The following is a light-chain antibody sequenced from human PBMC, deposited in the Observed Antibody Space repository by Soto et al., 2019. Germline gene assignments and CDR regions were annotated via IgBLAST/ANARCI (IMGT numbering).Light chain of an antibody. CDR2: DAS. V-gene: IGKV3-11*01. J-gene: IGKJ5*01. CDR1: QSVSSY. Sequence: NVLTQSPATLYMTPGERATLSCRASQSVSSYLAWYQQKPGQAPRLLIYDASNRATGIPARFRGSGSGTDFTLTISSLEPEDFAVYYCQQRSNWPPVITFGQGTRLEIK. CDR3: QQRSNWPPVIT.